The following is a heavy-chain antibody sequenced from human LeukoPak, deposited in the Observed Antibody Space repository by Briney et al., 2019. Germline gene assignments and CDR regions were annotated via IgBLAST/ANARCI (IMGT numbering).Heavy chain of an antibody. Sequence: GGSLRLSCAASGFTFSSYWMSWVRQAPGKGLEWVSTVSGSGGGTYYAESVKGRFTISRDNSKNTVYLQMNSLRAEDTAVYYCARERDPYGDYIIDAFDIWGRGTMVTVSS. D-gene: IGHD4-17*01. CDR1: GFTFSSYW. CDR3: ARERDPYGDYIIDAFDI. CDR2: VSGSGGGT. V-gene: IGHV3-23*01. J-gene: IGHJ3*02.